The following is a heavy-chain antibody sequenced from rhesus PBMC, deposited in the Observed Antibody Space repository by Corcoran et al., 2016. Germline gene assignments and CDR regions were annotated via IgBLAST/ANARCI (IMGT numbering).Heavy chain of an antibody. CDR2: INSGGGST. V-gene: IGHV3S5*01. CDR3: AKDGLIAADY. Sequence: EVQLVETGGGWVQPGGSVTLSWAASGFTFSSYDMSWVRQAPGKGLEWVSTINSGGGSTYYADSVKGRFTISRDNSKNTLSLQMNSLRAEDTAVYYCAKDGLIAADYWGQGVLVTVSS. J-gene: IGHJ4*01. D-gene: IGHD6-13*01. CDR1: GFTFSSYD.